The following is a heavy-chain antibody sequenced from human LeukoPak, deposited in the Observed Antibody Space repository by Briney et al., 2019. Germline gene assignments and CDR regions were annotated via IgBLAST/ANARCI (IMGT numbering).Heavy chain of an antibody. D-gene: IGHD3-10*01. CDR2: IKQDGNEK. Sequence: GGSLRLSCAASGFTFSSYAMSWVRQAPGKGLEWVANIKQDGNEKNYVDSVKGRFTISRDNAKNSLYLQMNSLRAEDTAVYYCARDWFRGLVDYWGQGTLVTVSS. CDR3: ARDWFRGLVDY. V-gene: IGHV3-7*01. CDR1: GFTFSSYA. J-gene: IGHJ4*02.